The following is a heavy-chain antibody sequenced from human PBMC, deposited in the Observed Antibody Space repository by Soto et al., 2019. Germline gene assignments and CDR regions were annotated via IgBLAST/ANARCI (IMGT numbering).Heavy chain of an antibody. CDR1: GFTLRSYA. V-gene: IGHV3-23*01. CDR3: AKDHHTTIPLASDF. D-gene: IGHD2-2*02. J-gene: IGHJ4*02. CDR2: ISGSGGST. Sequence: GSLRLSCAASGFTLRSYAMSWVRQAPGKGLEWVSAISGSGGSTYYADSVKGRFTISRDSSKNTLYLQMISLRAEDTAIYYCAKDHHTTIPLASDFWGQATLVTVSS.